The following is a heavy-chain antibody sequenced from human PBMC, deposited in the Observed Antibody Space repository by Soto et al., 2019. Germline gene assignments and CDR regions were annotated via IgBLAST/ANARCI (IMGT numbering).Heavy chain of an antibody. Sequence: GGSLRLSCAASGFTFSNYWMHWVRQAPGKGLMWVSRITSDGTSTAYADSVKGRFTFSRDNAKNTLYLQMNSLTAEDTAVYYCVRRGSSSSSDYWGQGTLVTVSS. CDR3: VRRGSSSSSDY. V-gene: IGHV3-74*01. CDR2: ITSDGTST. CDR1: GFTFSNYW. D-gene: IGHD6-6*01. J-gene: IGHJ4*02.